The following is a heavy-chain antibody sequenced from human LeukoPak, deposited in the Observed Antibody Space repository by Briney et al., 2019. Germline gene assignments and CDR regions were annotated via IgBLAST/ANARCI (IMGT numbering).Heavy chain of an antibody. J-gene: IGHJ6*03. CDR1: GGSISSYY. CDR3: ARASPNYTGGYYGSTYYYYMDV. V-gene: IGHV4-59*01. D-gene: IGHD3-22*01. CDR2: IYYSGGT. Sequence: PSETLSLTCTVSGGSISSYYWSWIRQPPGKGLDWIGYIYYSGGTNYNPSLKSRVTISVDTSKNQFSLKLSSVTAADTAVYYCARASPNYTGGYYGSTYYYYMDVWGKGTTVTVSS.